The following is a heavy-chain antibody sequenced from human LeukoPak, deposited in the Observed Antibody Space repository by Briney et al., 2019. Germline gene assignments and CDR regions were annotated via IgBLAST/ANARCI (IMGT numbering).Heavy chain of an antibody. Sequence: SETLSLTCTVSGGSISGSPYYWGWIRQPPGKGLEWIGTIHYTGSTYYNPSLKSRVTISVDTSKNHFSLKLTYVTAADTAVYYCARVRDLAAAGDYWGQGTLVTVSS. CDR1: GGSISGSPYY. CDR2: IHYTGST. J-gene: IGHJ4*02. D-gene: IGHD6-13*01. CDR3: ARVRDLAAAGDY. V-gene: IGHV4-39*02.